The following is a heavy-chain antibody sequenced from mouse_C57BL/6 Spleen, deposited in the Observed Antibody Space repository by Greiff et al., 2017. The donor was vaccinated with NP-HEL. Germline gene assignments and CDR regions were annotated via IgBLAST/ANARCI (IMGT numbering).Heavy chain of an antibody. Sequence: EVKLMESGGDLVKPGGSLKLSCAASGFTFSSYGMSWVRQTPDKRLEWVATISSGGSYTYYPDSVKGRFTISRDNAKNTLYLQMSSLKSEDTAMYYCARSRREGLAYWGQGTLVTVSA. CDR1: GFTFSSYG. CDR3: ARSRREGLAY. V-gene: IGHV5-6*01. J-gene: IGHJ3*01. CDR2: ISSGGSYT.